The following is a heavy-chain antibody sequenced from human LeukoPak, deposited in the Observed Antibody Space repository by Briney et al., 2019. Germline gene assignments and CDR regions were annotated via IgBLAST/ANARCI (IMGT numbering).Heavy chain of an antibody. Sequence: SVKVSCKASGGTFSSYAISWVRQAPGQGLEWMGGIIPIFGTANYAQKFQGRVTIITDESTSTAYMELSSLRSEDTAVYYCARDRYYYDSSGYYGVLWFDPWGQGTLVTVSS. CDR3: ARDRYYYDSSGYYGVLWFDP. V-gene: IGHV1-69*05. D-gene: IGHD3-22*01. CDR2: IIPIFGTA. J-gene: IGHJ5*02. CDR1: GGTFSSYA.